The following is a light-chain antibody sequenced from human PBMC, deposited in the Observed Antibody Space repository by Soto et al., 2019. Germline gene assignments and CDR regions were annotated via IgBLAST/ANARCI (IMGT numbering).Light chain of an antibody. V-gene: IGKV3-15*01. J-gene: IGKJ5*01. CDR3: QHADSFPLIT. CDR1: QIVDSY. Sequence: EIVMTQPPATLSVSPWERATLSCRASQIVDSYLAWYQQKPGHAPRLLIYGASTRATGIPARFSGSGSGTDFTLTISSLQPEDFATYYCQHADSFPLITFGQGTRLEI. CDR2: GAS.